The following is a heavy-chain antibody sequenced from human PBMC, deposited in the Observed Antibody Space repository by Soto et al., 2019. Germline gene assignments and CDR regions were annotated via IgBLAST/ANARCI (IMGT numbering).Heavy chain of an antibody. Sequence: GGSLRLSCAASGFTFSSYGMHWVRQAPGKGLEWVAVISYDGSNKYYADSVKGRFTISRDNSKNTLYLQMNSLRAEDTAVYYCAKGKITIFGEEDAFDIWGQGTMVTVSS. V-gene: IGHV3-30*18. J-gene: IGHJ3*02. D-gene: IGHD3-3*01. CDR2: ISYDGSNK. CDR1: GFTFSSYG. CDR3: AKGKITIFGEEDAFDI.